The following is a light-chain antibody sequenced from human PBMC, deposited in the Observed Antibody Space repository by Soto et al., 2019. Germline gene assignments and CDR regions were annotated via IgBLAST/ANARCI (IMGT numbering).Light chain of an antibody. CDR2: DTS. CDR3: QQRSNWPPEIT. Sequence: EIVLTQSPATLSLSPGERATLSCRASQSVGSFLAWYQQKPGQAPRLLIYDTSIRATGIPARFSGSGSGTDFTLTISSLEPEDFAVYYCQQRSNWPPEITFGQGTRLEIK. CDR1: QSVGSF. J-gene: IGKJ5*01. V-gene: IGKV3-11*01.